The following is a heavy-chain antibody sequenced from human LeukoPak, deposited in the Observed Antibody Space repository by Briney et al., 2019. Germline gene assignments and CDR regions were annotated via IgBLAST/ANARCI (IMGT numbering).Heavy chain of an antibody. D-gene: IGHD2-15*01. CDR2: IKQDGSEK. V-gene: IGHV3-7*01. CDR1: GFTFSSYW. CDR3: ARAGRKSRGVDIVRKKETGYYYYMDV. Sequence: GGSLRLSCAASGFTFSSYWMSWVRQAPGKGLEWVANIKQDGSEKYYVDSVKGRFTISRDNAKNSLYLQMNSLRAEDTAVYYCARAGRKSRGVDIVRKKETGYYYYMDVWGKGTTVTVSS. J-gene: IGHJ6*03.